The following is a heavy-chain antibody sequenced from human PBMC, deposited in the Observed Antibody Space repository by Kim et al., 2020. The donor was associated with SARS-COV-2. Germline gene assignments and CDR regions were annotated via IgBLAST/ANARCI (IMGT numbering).Heavy chain of an antibody. Sequence: GGSLRLSCAASGFTFSDYYMSWIRQAPGKGLEWVSYISSSGSTIYYAASVKGRFTISRDNAKNSLYLQMNSLRAEDTAVYYCARDATAPGLIDYDFWSGYPPYYYGMDVWGQGTTVTVSS. CDR2: ISSSGSTI. CDR1: GFTFSDYY. V-gene: IGHV3-11*01. D-gene: IGHD3-3*01. CDR3: ARDATAPGLIDYDFWSGYPPYYYGMDV. J-gene: IGHJ6*02.